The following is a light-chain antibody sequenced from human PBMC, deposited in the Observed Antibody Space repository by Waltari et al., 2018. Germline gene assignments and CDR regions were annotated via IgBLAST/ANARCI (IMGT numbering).Light chain of an antibody. CDR3: CSYAGTSIYV. V-gene: IGLV2-23*02. CDR1: TIDVESSHL. J-gene: IGLJ1*01. Sequence: QSALTQPASVSGSPGQSITLSCTGSTIDVESSHLSLWFQQKPGKAPKLIIYEVNKRPSGVSYRFSGSKSGNTASLTISGLQADDEADYYCCSYAGTSIYVFGSGTKVTV. CDR2: EVN.